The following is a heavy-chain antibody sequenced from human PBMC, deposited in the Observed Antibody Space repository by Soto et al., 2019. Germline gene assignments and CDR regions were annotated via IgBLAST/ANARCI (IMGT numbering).Heavy chain of an antibody. CDR3: AKDRLAGNFDY. CDR1: GFTFNNYA. Sequence: GGSLRLSCAASGFTFNNYAMNWVRQAPGKGLEWVATISATGGSTYYADSVKGRITISRDNSKNTLFLQMNGLRVEDTAVYYCAKDRLAGNFDYWGQGTQVTVSS. CDR2: ISATGGST. V-gene: IGHV3-23*01. J-gene: IGHJ4*02.